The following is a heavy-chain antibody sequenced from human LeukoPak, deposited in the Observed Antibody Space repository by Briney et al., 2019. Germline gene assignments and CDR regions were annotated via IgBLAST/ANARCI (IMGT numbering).Heavy chain of an antibody. Sequence: SETLSLTCTVSGGSISSSSYYWSWIRQPPGKGLEWIGYIYYSGSTNYNPSLKSRVTISVDTSKNQFSLKLSSVTAADTAVYYCARVVPAANYYYYMDVWGKGTTVTISS. D-gene: IGHD2-2*01. CDR1: GGSISSSSYY. CDR2: IYYSGST. CDR3: ARVVPAANYYYYMDV. J-gene: IGHJ6*03. V-gene: IGHV4-61*01.